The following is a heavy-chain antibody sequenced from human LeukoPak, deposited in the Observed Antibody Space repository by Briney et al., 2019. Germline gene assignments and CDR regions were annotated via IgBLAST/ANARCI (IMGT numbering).Heavy chain of an antibody. CDR3: AKTGYSYGLPRVAFDI. Sequence: GGSLRLSCAASGFTFSSYAMHWVRQAPGKGLEWVAVISYDGSNKYYADSVKGRFTISRDNSKNTLYLQMNSLRAEDTAVYYCAKTGYSYGLPRVAFDIWGQGTMVTVSS. D-gene: IGHD5-18*01. J-gene: IGHJ3*02. V-gene: IGHV3-30-3*01. CDR1: GFTFSSYA. CDR2: ISYDGSNK.